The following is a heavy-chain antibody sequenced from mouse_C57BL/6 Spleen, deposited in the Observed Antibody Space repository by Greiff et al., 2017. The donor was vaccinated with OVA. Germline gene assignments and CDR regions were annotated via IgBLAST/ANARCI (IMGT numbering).Heavy chain of an antibody. CDR1: GYTFTNYW. CDR2: IYPGGGYT. Sequence: VHLVESGAELVRPGTSVKMSCKASGYTFTNYWIGWAKQRPGHGLEWIGDIYPGGGYTNYNEKFKGKATLAADKSSSTAYLQFSNLTTEDSAIYYRARETHYYFDYWGQGTTLTVSS. CDR3: ARETHYYFDY. J-gene: IGHJ2*01. V-gene: IGHV1-63*01.